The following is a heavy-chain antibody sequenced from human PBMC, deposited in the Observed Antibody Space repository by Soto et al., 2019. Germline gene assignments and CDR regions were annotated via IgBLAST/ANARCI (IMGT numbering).Heavy chain of an antibody. J-gene: IGHJ6*02. D-gene: IGHD6-13*01. V-gene: IGHV4-31*03. CDR2: IYYSGST. CDR1: GGSISSGGYY. Sequence: PSETLSLTCTVSGGSISSGGYYWIWIRHHPGKGLEWIGYIYYSGSTYYNPSLKSRVTISVDTSKNQFSLKLSSVTAADTAVYYCARDIGPIAAAGKFYYYGMDVWGQGTTVTVSS. CDR3: ARDIGPIAAAGKFYYYGMDV.